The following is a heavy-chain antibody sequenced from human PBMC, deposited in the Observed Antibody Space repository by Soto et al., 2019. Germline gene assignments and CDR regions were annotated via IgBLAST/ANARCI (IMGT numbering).Heavy chain of an antibody. Sequence: SSETLSLTCTFSGGSISSYYWSWIRQPPGKGLEWIGYIYYSGSTNYNPSLKSRVTISVDTSKNQFSLKLSSVTAADTAVYYCAGTRGYCSGGSCPTVVDYWGQGTLVTVSS. J-gene: IGHJ4*02. D-gene: IGHD2-15*01. CDR2: IYYSGST. V-gene: IGHV4-59*01. CDR3: AGTRGYCSGGSCPTVVDY. CDR1: GGSISSYY.